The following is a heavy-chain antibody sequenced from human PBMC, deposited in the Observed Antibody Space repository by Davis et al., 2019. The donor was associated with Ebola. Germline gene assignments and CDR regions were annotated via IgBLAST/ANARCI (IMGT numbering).Heavy chain of an antibody. V-gene: IGHV5-51*01. CDR2: IYPGDSDI. D-gene: IGHD3-16*01. Sequence: GESPKISCKGSGYSFTSYWIGWVRQMPGKGLEWMGIIYPGDSDIRYSPSFQGQVTISADKSIATAYLQWSSLKASDTAMYYCARRAAVAYDHVWGISRHDAFNIWGQGTMVTVSS. CDR3: ARRAAVAYDHVWGISRHDAFNI. CDR1: GYSFTSYW. J-gene: IGHJ3*02.